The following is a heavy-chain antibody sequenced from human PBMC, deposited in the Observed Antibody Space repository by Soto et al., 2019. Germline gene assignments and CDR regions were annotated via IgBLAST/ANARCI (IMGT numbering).Heavy chain of an antibody. D-gene: IGHD2-21*02. CDR1: GYTFTSYG. V-gene: IGHV1-18*04. J-gene: IGHJ5*02. CDR2: ISAYNGNT. CDR3: ARNKDDIVVVTPFDP. Sequence: ASVKVSCKASGYTFTSYGISWVLQAPGQGLEWMGWISAYNGNTNYAQKLQGRVTMTTDTSTSTAYMELRSLRSDDTAVYYCARNKDDIVVVTPFDPWGQGTLVTVS.